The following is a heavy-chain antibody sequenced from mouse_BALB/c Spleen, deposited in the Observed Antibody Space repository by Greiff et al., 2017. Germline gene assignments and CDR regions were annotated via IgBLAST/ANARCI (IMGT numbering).Heavy chain of an antibody. J-gene: IGHJ4*01. D-gene: IGHD3-1*01. CDR3: TLDSSGYGGYYAMDY. Sequence: EVKVVESGGGLVQPGGSLKLSCAASGFTFSSYGMSWVRQTPDKRLELVATINSNGGSTYYPDSVKGRFTISRDNAKNTLYLQMSSLKSEDTAMYYCTLDSSGYGGYYAMDYWGQGTSVTVSS. CDR2: INSNGGST. CDR1: GFTFSSYG. V-gene: IGHV5-6-3*01.